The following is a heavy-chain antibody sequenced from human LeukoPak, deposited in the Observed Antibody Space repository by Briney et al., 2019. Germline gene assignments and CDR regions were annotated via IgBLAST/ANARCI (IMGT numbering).Heavy chain of an antibody. D-gene: IGHD2-15*01. Sequence: ASVKVSCKASGYTFTAYYLHWVREAPGQRLEWMGWINPNTGDTESAQNFQGRVTMTRDTTISTAYLELTRLTSDDTAVYYCASYPRYVSTPPFDYWGQGTLVPVSS. CDR1: GYTFTAYY. CDR2: INPNTGDT. V-gene: IGHV1-2*02. CDR3: ASYPRYVSTPPFDY. J-gene: IGHJ4*02.